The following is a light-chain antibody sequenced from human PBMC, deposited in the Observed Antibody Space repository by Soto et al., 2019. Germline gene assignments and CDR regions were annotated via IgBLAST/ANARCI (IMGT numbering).Light chain of an antibody. V-gene: IGLV2-14*03. CDR2: DVN. CDR1: SSDIGAYNF. Sequence: QSALTQPASVSGSPGQSITISCTGTSSDIGAYNFVSWYQQHPGKAPKLMLYDVNIRPSGVSNRFSGSKSGNKASLTISGLQAADEAEYYCTSWTTITTMIFGGGTKLTV. CDR3: TSWTTITTMI. J-gene: IGLJ2*01.